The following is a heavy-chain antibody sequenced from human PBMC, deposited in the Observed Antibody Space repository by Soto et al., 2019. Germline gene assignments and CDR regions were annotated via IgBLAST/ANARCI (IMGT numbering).Heavy chain of an antibody. CDR3: AKDLRDGYNYRIGY. Sequence: SVKVSCKASGGTFSSYAISWVRQAPGQGLEWMGGIIPIFGTANYAQKFQGRVTITADNSKNTLYLQMNSLRAEDTAVYYCAKDLRDGYNYRIGYWGQGTLVTVSS. J-gene: IGHJ4*02. V-gene: IGHV1-69*06. CDR1: GGTFSSYA. CDR2: IIPIFGTA. D-gene: IGHD5-12*01.